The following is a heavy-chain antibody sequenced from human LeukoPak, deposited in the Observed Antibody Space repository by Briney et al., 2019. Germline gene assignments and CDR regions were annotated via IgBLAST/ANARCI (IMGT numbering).Heavy chain of an antibody. CDR3: AKGTGDGYKMYYFDY. J-gene: IGHJ4*02. CDR2: ISGSGGST. CDR1: GFTFSSYA. D-gene: IGHD5-24*01. V-gene: IGHV3-23*01. Sequence: GGSLRLSCAASGFTFSSYAMSWVRQAPGKGLEWVSAISGSGGSTYYADSVKGRFTTSRDNSKNTLYLQMNSLRAEDTAVYYCAKGTGDGYKMYYFDYWGQGTLVTVSS.